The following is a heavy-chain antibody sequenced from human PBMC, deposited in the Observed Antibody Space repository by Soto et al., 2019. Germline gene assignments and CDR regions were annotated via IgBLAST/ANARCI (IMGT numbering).Heavy chain of an antibody. CDR2: IIPIFGTA. J-gene: IGHJ4*02. CDR1: GGTFSSYA. Sequence: SVKVSCKASGGTFSSYAISWVRQAPGQGLEWMGGIIPIFGTANYAQKFQGRVTITADESTSTAYMELNSLRAEDTAVYYCAKDLVVVVPAANDYWGQGTLVTVSS. CDR3: AKDLVVVVPAANDY. V-gene: IGHV1-69*13. D-gene: IGHD2-2*01.